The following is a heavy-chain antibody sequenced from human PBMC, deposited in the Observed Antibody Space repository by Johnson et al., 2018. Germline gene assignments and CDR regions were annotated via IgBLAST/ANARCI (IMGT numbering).Heavy chain of an antibody. V-gene: IGHV3-33*01. Sequence: QVQLQESGGGVVQPGRSLRLSCAASGFTFSSSGMHWVRQAPGKGLEWVAVIWYDGSYKYYADSVKGRFTISRDNSKNTLYLQRNSLRAEDTVVYYCARGDNYDFWSGQYYYYYYGRDVWGQGTTVTVSS. CDR2: IWYDGSYK. J-gene: IGHJ6*02. CDR1: GFTFSSSG. CDR3: ARGDNYDFWSGQYYYYYYGRDV. D-gene: IGHD3-3*01.